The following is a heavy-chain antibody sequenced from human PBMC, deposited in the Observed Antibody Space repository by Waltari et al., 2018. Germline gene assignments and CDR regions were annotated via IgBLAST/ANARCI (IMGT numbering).Heavy chain of an antibody. Sequence: EVQLLESGGGLVQPGGSLRLSCAASGFTFSSYAMSWVRQAPGKGLEWVSVIYSGGSTYYADSVKGRFTISRDNSKNTLYLQMNSLRAEDTAVYYCAREVRVGATGSYYYYGMDVWGQGTTVTVSS. CDR1: GFTFSSYA. V-gene: IGHV3-23*03. CDR3: AREVRVGATGSYYYYGMDV. J-gene: IGHJ6*02. CDR2: IYSGGST. D-gene: IGHD1-26*01.